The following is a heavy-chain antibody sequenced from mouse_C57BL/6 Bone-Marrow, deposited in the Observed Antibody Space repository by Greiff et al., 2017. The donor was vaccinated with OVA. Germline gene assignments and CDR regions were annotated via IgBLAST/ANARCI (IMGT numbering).Heavy chain of an antibody. CDR2: IYPGSGNT. CDR1: GYSFTSYY. D-gene: IGHD4-1*01. V-gene: IGHV1-66*01. Sequence: QVQLKESGPELVKPGASVKISCKASGYSFTSYYIHWVKQRPGQGLEWIGWIYPGSGNTKYNEKFKGKATLTADTSSSTAYMQLSSLTSEDSAVYYCARNSWDFDYWGQGTTLTVSS. J-gene: IGHJ2*01. CDR3: ARNSWDFDY.